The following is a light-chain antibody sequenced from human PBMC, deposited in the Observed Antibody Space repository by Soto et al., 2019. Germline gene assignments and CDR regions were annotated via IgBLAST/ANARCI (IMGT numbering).Light chain of an antibody. CDR3: HQYNSYPYT. V-gene: IGKV1-5*01. CDR2: DAS. J-gene: IGKJ2*01. Sequence: DIQMTQSPSTLSASVGDRVTITCRASQSISSWWAWYQQKPGKAPKLLIYDASSLDSGVPSRFSGSGSGTEFTLTISSLQPDDFATYYCHQYNSYPYTFGQGTNLEIK. CDR1: QSISSW.